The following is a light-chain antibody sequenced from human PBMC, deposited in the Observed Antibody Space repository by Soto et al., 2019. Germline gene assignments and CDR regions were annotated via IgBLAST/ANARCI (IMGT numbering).Light chain of an antibody. CDR3: MQDLQIIRP. CDR2: LGA. V-gene: IGKV2-28*01. CDR1: QSLLPSDGYNY. J-gene: IGKJ5*01. Sequence: DIAMTQSPLSLSVSPGYPAVICCWSSQSLLPSDGYNYLDWYLQKTGQYTQLLIFLGADRASRVYARFTGSGSGTDFTLNISSVEAEDVGVYYCMQDLQIIRPFGQGTRLEIK.